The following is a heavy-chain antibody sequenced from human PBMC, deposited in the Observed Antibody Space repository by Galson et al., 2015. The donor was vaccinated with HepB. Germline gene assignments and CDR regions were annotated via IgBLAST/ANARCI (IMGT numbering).Heavy chain of an antibody. CDR2: ISAYNGNT. D-gene: IGHD2-2*02. V-gene: IGHV1-18*01. CDR3: ARETPAEYCSSTSCYIHIAFDI. Sequence: QSGAEVKKPGASVKVSCTASGYTFTSYGISWVRQAPGQGLEWMGWISAYNGNTNYAQKLQGRVTMTTDTSTSTAYMELRSLRSDDTAVYYCARETPAEYCSSTSCYIHIAFDIWGQGTMVTVSS. J-gene: IGHJ3*02. CDR1: GYTFTSYG.